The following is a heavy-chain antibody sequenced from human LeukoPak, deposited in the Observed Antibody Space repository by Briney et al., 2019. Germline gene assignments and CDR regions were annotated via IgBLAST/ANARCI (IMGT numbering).Heavy chain of an antibody. V-gene: IGHV4-31*03. CDR3: ARQKVTMVRGVPYYFDY. Sequence: SQTLSLTCTVSGGSISSGGYYWSWIRQHPGKGLEWIGYIYYSGSTYYNPSLKSRVTISVDTSKNQFSLKLSSVTAADTAVYYCARQKVTMVRGVPYYFDYWGQGTLVTVSS. J-gene: IGHJ4*02. D-gene: IGHD3-10*01. CDR1: GGSISSGGYY. CDR2: IYYSGST.